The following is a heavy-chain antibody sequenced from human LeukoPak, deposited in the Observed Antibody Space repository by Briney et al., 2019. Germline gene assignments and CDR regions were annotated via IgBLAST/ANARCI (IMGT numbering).Heavy chain of an antibody. J-gene: IGHJ4*02. V-gene: IGHV3-23*01. Sequence: GGSLRLSCAASGFTFSSYVMSWVRQAPGKGLEWVSSISGYGGTTYHADSVKGRFTISRDNSKNTLYLQMNSLRGEDTAVYFCARWGEGARLDYWGQGTLVTVSS. CDR2: ISGYGGTT. CDR1: GFTFSSYV. CDR3: ARWGEGARLDY. D-gene: IGHD1-26*01.